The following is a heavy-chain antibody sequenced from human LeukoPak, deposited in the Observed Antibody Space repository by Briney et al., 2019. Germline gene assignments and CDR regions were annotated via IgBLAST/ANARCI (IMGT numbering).Heavy chain of an antibody. CDR3: ARVWGAFDI. Sequence: SETLSLTCAVYGGSFSGYYWSWIRQPPGKGLEWIGEINHSGSTNYNPSLKSRVTISVDTSKNQFSLKLSSETAADTAVYYCARVWGAFDIWGQGTMVTVSS. CDR1: GGSFSGYY. V-gene: IGHV4-34*01. CDR2: INHSGST. J-gene: IGHJ3*02. D-gene: IGHD3-10*01.